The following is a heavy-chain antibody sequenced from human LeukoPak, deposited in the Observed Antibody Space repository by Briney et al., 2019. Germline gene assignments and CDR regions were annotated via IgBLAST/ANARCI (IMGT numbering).Heavy chain of an antibody. CDR3: ARSPNSITIFGVDLYATPYYFDY. J-gene: IGHJ4*02. CDR1: GGTFSSYA. D-gene: IGHD3-3*01. Sequence: SVKVSCKASGGTFSSYAISWVRQAPGQGREWMGRTIPIFGTANYAQKFQGRVTITTDESTSTAYMELSSLRSEDTAVYYCARSPNSITIFGVDLYATPYYFDYWGQGTLVTVSS. V-gene: IGHV1-69*05. CDR2: TIPIFGTA.